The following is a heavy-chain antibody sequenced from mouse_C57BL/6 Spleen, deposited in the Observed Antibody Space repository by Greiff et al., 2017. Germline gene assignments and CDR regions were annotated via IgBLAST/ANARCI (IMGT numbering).Heavy chain of an antibody. V-gene: IGHV1-72*01. Sequence: QVQLQQPGAELVKPGASVKLSCKASGYTFTSYWMHWVKQRPGRGLEWIGRIVPNSGGTKYNEKVKGRATLTVDKASSTAYMQLSSLTSEDSAVYYCARSTVYYAMDYWGQGTSVTVSS. CDR3: ARSTVYYAMDY. J-gene: IGHJ4*01. CDR2: IVPNSGGT. CDR1: GYTFTSYW.